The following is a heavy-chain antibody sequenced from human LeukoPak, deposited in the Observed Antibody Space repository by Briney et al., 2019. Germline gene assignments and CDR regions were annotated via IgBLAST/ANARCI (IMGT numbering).Heavy chain of an antibody. D-gene: IGHD6-19*01. J-gene: IGHJ4*02. CDR2: ISWDGGST. CDR3: AKSDGSGWMVY. V-gene: IGHV3-43D*03. CDR1: GFTFDDYA. Sequence: GGSLRLSCAAPGFTFDDYAMHWVRQAPGKGLEWVSLISWDGGSTYYADSVKGRFTISRDNSKNSLYLQMNSLRAEDTALYYCAKSDGSGWMVYWGQGTLVTVSS.